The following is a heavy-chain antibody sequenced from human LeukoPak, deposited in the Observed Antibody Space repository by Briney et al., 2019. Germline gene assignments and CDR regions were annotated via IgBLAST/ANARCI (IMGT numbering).Heavy chain of an antibody. CDR3: ARDNAPYSYGTRGYFDY. J-gene: IGHJ4*02. D-gene: IGHD5-18*01. V-gene: IGHV3-30*03. Sequence: GGSLRLSCAASGFTFSSYGMHWVRQAPGKGLEWVAVISYDGSNKYYTDSVKGRFTISRDNSKNTLYLQMNSLRAEDTAVYYCARDNAPYSYGTRGYFDYWGQGTLVTVAS. CDR2: ISYDGSNK. CDR1: GFTFSSYG.